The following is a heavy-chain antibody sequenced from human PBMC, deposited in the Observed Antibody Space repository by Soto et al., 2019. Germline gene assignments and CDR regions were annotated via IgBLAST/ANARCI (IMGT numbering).Heavy chain of an antibody. Sequence: QITLKESGPTLVKPTQTLTLTCTFSGFSLSTSGVGVGWFRQPPGKALEWLALIFWDDDKRYSPSLKSRLTLTKYTTKNQVVLTMTIMDPVDTATYSCAHRRRGSYFDYWGQGTLVTVSS. CDR3: AHRRRGSYFDY. V-gene: IGHV2-5*02. CDR1: GFSLSTSGVG. CDR2: IFWDDDK. D-gene: IGHD3-16*01. J-gene: IGHJ4*02.